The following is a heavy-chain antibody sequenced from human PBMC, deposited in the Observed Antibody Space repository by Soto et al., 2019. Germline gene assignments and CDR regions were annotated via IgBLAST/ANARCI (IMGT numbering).Heavy chain of an antibody. CDR3: ALEGIAAAGAFDI. CDR2: INPNSGGT. D-gene: IGHD6-13*01. V-gene: IGHV1-2*04. J-gene: IGHJ3*02. CDR1: GYAFTGYY. Sequence: GASVKVSCKASGYAFTGYYIHWVRQAPGQGLEWMGWINPNSGGTNYAQKFQGWVTMTRDTSISTAYMELSRLRSDDTAVYYCALEGIAAAGAFDIWGQGTMVT.